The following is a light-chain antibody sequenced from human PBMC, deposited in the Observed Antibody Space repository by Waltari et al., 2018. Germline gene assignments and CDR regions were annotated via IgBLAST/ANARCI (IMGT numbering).Light chain of an antibody. CDR3: QQYNYYWT. CDR2: KAS. Sequence: DIQMTQSPSTLSASVGDRVTITCRASQSISNWLVWYQKKPGKAPKLLIDKASTVETGVPSRFSGSGAGTEVTLTISNLQPDDFATYYCQQYNYYWTFGQGTKVEI. V-gene: IGKV1-5*03. CDR1: QSISNW. J-gene: IGKJ1*01.